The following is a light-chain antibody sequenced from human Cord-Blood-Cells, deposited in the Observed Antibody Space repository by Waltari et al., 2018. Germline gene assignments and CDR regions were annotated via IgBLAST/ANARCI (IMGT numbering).Light chain of an antibody. V-gene: IGKV3-20*01. CDR2: VAS. CDR3: QQYGSSPPWT. J-gene: IGKJ1*01. Sequence: EIVLTQSPGTLSLSPGERATLPCRASQSVSSRYLAWYQQKPGQAPRLLSYVASSRATGIPDRFSGSGSGTDFTLTISRLEPEDFAVYYCQQYGSSPPWTFGQGTKVEIK. CDR1: QSVSSRY.